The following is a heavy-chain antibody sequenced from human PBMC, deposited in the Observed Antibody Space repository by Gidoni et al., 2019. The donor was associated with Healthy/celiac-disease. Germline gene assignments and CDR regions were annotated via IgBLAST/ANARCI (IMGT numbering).Heavy chain of an antibody. CDR3: ATTLYSSGWHDAFDI. CDR1: GGPISSSSYY. V-gene: IGHV4-39*01. Sequence: QLQLQESGPGMVKPSETLSLTCTVSGGPISSSSYYWGWIRQPPGKGLEWIGSIYYSGSTYYNPSLKRRVTISVDTSKNQFSLKLSSVTAADTAVYYCATTLYSSGWHDAFDIWGQGTMVTVSS. J-gene: IGHJ3*02. CDR2: IYYSGST. D-gene: IGHD6-19*01.